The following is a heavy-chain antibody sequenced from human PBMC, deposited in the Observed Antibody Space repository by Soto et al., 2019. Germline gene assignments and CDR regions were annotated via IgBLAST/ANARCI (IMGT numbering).Heavy chain of an antibody. V-gene: IGHV3-23*01. CDR1: GFTFSSYA. D-gene: IGHD6-13*01. Sequence: EVQLLESGGGLVQPGGSLRLSCAASGFTFSSYALSWVRQAPGKGLEWVSAISGSGGSTYYADSVKGRFTISRDNSKNTLYLQMKSLRAEDTAVYYCAKVNSIAAAIYYYYAMDVWGQGTTVTVSS. CDR2: ISGSGGST. CDR3: AKVNSIAAAIYYYYAMDV. J-gene: IGHJ6*02.